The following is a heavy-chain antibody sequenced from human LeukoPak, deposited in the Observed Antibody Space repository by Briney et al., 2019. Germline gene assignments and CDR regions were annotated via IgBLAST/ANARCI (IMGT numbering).Heavy chain of an antibody. CDR3: ARPPSFSDYHDAFDI. D-gene: IGHD6-25*01. CDR1: GGTFSSYA. Sequence: SVKVSCXASGGTFSSYAISWVRQAPGQGLEWMGRIIPILGIANYAQKFQGRVTITADKSTSTAYMELNSLRAEDTAVYYCARPPSFSDYHDAFDIWGQGTMVTVSS. CDR2: IIPILGIA. V-gene: IGHV1-69*04. J-gene: IGHJ3*02.